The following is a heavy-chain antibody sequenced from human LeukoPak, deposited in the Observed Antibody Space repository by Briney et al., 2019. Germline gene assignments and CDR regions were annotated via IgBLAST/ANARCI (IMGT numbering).Heavy chain of an antibody. Sequence: SETLSLTCTVSGGSINSSNYYWGWIRQPPGKGLEWIGYIYYSGSTNYNPSLKSRVTISVDTSKNQFSLKLSSVTAADTAVYYCARVYSSGWYPDYWGQGTLVTVSS. CDR2: IYYSGST. D-gene: IGHD6-19*01. V-gene: IGHV4-61*05. CDR3: ARVYSSGWYPDY. J-gene: IGHJ4*02. CDR1: GGSINSSNYY.